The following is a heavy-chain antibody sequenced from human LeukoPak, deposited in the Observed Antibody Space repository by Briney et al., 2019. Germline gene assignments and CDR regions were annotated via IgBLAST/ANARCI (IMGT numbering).Heavy chain of an antibody. CDR1: GGSISSGGYS. D-gene: IGHD7-27*01. V-gene: IGHV4-30-4*07. CDR2: IYYTGST. CDR3: ARVNWGWYAFDI. J-gene: IGHJ3*02. Sequence: SETLSLTCVVSGGSISSGGYSWSWIRQPPGKGLEWIGYIYYTGSTYYNPSPKSRVTVSVDTSKNQFSLKLSSVTAADTAVYYCARVNWGWYAFDIWGQGTMVTVSS.